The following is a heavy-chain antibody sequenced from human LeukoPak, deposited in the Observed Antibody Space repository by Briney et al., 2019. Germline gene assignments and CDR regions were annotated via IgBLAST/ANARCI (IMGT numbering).Heavy chain of an antibody. V-gene: IGHV4-34*01. D-gene: IGHD3-10*01. CDR3: ARRSITMVRGVHYFDH. CDR1: GGSFSGYY. J-gene: IGHJ4*02. Sequence: SETLSLTCAVYGGSFSGYYWSWIRQPPGKGLEWIGEINHSGSTNYNPSLKSRVTISVDTSKNQFSLKLSSVTAADTAVYYCARRSITMVRGVHYFDHWGQGTLDTVSS. CDR2: INHSGST.